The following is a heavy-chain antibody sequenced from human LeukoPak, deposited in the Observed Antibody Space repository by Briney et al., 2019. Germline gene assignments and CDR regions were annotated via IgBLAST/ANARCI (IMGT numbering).Heavy chain of an antibody. V-gene: IGHV3-23*01. J-gene: IGHJ1*01. CDR1: GFTFSSYA. CDR3: AKDRVVVVVAATLYFQH. Sequence: PGGSLRLSCAASGFTFSSYAMSWVRQAPGKGLEWVSAISGSGGSTYYADSVKGRFTISRDNSKNTLYLQMNSLGAEDTAVYYCAKDRVVVVVAATLYFQHWGQGTLVTVSS. CDR2: ISGSGGST. D-gene: IGHD2-15*01.